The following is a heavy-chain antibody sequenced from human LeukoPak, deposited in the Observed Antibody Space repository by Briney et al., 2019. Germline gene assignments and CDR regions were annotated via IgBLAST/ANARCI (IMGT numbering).Heavy chain of an antibody. CDR2: ISAYNGNT. CDR1: GHTFTSYG. V-gene: IGHV1-18*01. J-gene: IGHJ4*02. Sequence: GASVKVSCKASGHTFTSYGISWVRQAPGQGLEWMGWISAYNGNTNYAQKLQGRVTMTTDTSTSTAYMELRSLRADDTAVYYCARDGRDTMVGGLGNDYWGQGTLSPSPQ. CDR3: ARDGRDTMVGGLGNDY. D-gene: IGHD3-10*01.